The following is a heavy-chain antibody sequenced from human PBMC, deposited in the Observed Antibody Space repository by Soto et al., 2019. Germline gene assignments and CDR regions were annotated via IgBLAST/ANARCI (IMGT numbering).Heavy chain of an antibody. J-gene: IGHJ6*02. V-gene: IGHV3-23*01. CDR3: ARLYDSSGNYPYGMDV. Sequence: GGSLRLSCVASGFTFSTYAMTWVRQAPGKGLEWVSTISGSGGSTYYADSVKGRFTISKDNSTNTLYLQMNSLRAEDTAVYYCARLYDSSGNYPYGMDVWGQGTTVTVSS. CDR2: ISGSGGST. CDR1: GFTFSTYA. D-gene: IGHD3-22*01.